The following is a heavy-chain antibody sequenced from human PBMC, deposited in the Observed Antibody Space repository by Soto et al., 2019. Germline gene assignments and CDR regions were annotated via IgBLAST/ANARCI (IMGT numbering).Heavy chain of an antibody. D-gene: IGHD3-9*01. V-gene: IGHV5-51*01. J-gene: IGHJ5*02. CDR3: ARDLGRGMGYLDCLFNRLDP. CDR1: AYSFTSSW. CDR2: ITPGDSDT. Sequence: GQSLKISCKGSAYSFTSSWIGWGRQMPGNGLELTESITPGDSDTRYSPSFQGQVTISAAKSISTAYLQWSSLKASDTAMYYCARDLGRGMGYLDCLFNRLDPCGQGPLFTVYS.